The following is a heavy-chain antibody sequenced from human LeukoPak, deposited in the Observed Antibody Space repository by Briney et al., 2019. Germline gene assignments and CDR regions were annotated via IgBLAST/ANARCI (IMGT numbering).Heavy chain of an antibody. D-gene: IGHD6-13*01. J-gene: IGHJ4*02. Sequence: SETLSLTCAVYGGSFSGYYWSWIRQPPGKGLEWIGEINHSGSTNYNPSLKSRVTISVDTSKNQFSLKLNSVTAADTAVYYCARDHSSSSEDYWGQGTLVTVSS. CDR2: INHSGST. V-gene: IGHV4-34*01. CDR3: ARDHSSSSEDY. CDR1: GGSFSGYY.